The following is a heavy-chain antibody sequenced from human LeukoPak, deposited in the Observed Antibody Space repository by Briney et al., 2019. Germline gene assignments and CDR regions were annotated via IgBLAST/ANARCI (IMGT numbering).Heavy chain of an antibody. J-gene: IGHJ4*02. D-gene: IGHD3-10*01. CDR2: INTYSGDT. V-gene: IGHV1-18*01. CDR1: GYTFTSYG. CDR3: ARDYQYYASGSSKKAFDY. Sequence: ASVKVSCKASGYTFTSYGISWVRQAPGQGLEWMGWINTYSGDTNYAQKLQGRVTMTTDTSTSTAYMELGSLRSDDTAMYYCARDYQYYASGSSKKAFDYWGQGTLVTVSS.